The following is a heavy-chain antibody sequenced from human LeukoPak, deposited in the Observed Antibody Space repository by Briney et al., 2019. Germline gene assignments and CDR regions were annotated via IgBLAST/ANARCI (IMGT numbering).Heavy chain of an antibody. CDR2: IKQDGSEK. J-gene: IGHJ3*02. CDR3: ARDRGSSGWYSRDAFDI. Sequence: GGSLRLSCAASGFTFSSYWVSWVRQAPGKGLEWVANIKQDGSEKYYVDSVKGRFTISRDNAKNSLYLQMNSLRAEDTAVYYCARDRGSSGWYSRDAFDIWGQGTMVTVSS. D-gene: IGHD6-19*01. CDR1: GFTFSSYW. V-gene: IGHV3-7*01.